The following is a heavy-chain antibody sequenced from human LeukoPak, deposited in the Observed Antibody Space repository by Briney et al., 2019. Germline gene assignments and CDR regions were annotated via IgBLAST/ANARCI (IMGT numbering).Heavy chain of an antibody. CDR1: GGSISSYY. J-gene: IGHJ4*02. V-gene: IGHV4-4*09. CDR3: AREGRVAADS. Sequence: PSETLSLTCTVSGGSISSYYWSWIRQPPGKGLEWIGYIYTSGSTNYNPSLKSRVTISVDTSKNQFSLKLSSVTAADTAVYYCAREGRVAADSWGQGTLVTVSS. D-gene: IGHD6-13*01. CDR2: IYTSGST.